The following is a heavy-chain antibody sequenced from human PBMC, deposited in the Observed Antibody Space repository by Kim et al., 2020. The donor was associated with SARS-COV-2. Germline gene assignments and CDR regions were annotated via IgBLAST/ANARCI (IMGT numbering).Heavy chain of an antibody. D-gene: IGHD5-18*01. Sequence: SETLSLTCTVSGGSISSSSYYWGWIRQPPGKGLEWIGSIYYSGSTYYNPSLKSRVTISVDTSKNQFSLKLSSVTAADTAVYYCARRPKYSYKGASDYWGQGTLVTVSS. CDR3: ARRPKYSYKGASDY. V-gene: IGHV4-39*07. CDR2: IYYSGST. CDR1: GGSISSSSYY. J-gene: IGHJ4*02.